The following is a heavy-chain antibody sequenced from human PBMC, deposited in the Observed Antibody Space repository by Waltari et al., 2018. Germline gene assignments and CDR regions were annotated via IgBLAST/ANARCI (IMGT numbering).Heavy chain of an antibody. CDR1: GYDFTNYC. CDR2: ICHITFHT. Sequence: QLVQSGPEVKKPGEFLKISCQASGYDFTNYCIGWVRPLPENGLEWMGFICHITFHTNDHPSVEGQSSTSVDTSSTLAYRQGYGLKASDTAIYYCARPGFRNTAIVGDGTYYHRYYGVDLWGQGTTVTVSS. D-gene: IGHD1-26*01. CDR3: ARPGFRNTAIVGDGTYYHRYYGVDL. J-gene: IGHJ6*02. V-gene: IGHV5-51*01.